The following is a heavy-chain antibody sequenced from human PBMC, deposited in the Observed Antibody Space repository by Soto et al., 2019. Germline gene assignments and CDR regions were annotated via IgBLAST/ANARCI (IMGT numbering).Heavy chain of an antibody. D-gene: IGHD6-13*01. CDR3: ARKAAAGTMAV. CDR2: INHSGST. J-gene: IGHJ6*02. Sequence: SETLSLTCAVYGGSFSGYYWSWIRQPPGKGLEWIGEINHSGSTNYNPSLKSRVTISVDTSKNQFSLKLSSVTAADTAVYYCARKAAAGTMAVWSQGTTVTVSS. V-gene: IGHV4-34*01. CDR1: GGSFSGYY.